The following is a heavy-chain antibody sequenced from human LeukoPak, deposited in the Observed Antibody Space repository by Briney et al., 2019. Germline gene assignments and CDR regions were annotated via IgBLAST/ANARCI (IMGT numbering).Heavy chain of an antibody. J-gene: IGHJ4*02. CDR3: AREKGSSRYDY. V-gene: IGHV1-46*01. Sequence: ASVKVSCKASGYTFTSYYMHWVRQAPGQGLEWMGIINPSGGSTSYAQEFQGTVTMTRDTSTSTVYMELSSLRSEDTAVFYCAREKGSSRYDYWGQGTLVTVSS. CDR2: INPSGGST. CDR1: GYTFTSYY. D-gene: IGHD6-13*01.